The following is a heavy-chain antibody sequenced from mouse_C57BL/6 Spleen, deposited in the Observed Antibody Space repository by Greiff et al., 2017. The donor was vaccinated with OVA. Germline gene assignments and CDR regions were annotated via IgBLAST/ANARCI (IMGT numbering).Heavy chain of an antibody. Sequence: QVQLQQSGAELVKPGASVKMSCKASGYTFTSYWITWVKQRPGQGLEWIGDIYPGSGSTNYNEKFKSKATLTVDTSSSTAYMQLSSLTSEDSAVYYCARAGINGYDVDYAMDYWGQGTSVTVSS. CDR2: IYPGSGST. D-gene: IGHD2-2*01. CDR1: GYTFTSYW. CDR3: ARAGINGYDVDYAMDY. V-gene: IGHV1-55*01. J-gene: IGHJ4*01.